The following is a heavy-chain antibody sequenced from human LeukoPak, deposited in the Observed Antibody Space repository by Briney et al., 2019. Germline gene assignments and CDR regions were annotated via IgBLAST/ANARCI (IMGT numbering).Heavy chain of an antibody. CDR1: GYTFTDYY. CDR3: ARATSEPGQISPRGALDI. Sequence: VASVKVSCKASGYTFTDYYMHWVRQAHGQGLEWMGWINPNSGGTNYAQKFQGRVTMTRDTSISTAYMELSRLRSDDTAVYYCARATSEPGQISPRGALDIWGQGTMVTVSS. D-gene: IGHD1-14*01. J-gene: IGHJ3*02. V-gene: IGHV1-2*02. CDR2: INPNSGGT.